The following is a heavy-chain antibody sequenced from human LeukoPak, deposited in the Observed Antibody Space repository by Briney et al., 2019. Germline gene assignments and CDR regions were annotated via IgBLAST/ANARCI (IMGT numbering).Heavy chain of an antibody. J-gene: IGHJ5*02. D-gene: IGHD4-17*01. CDR3: ARGGTTVTPGLLWFDP. CDR1: GGSISSHY. CDR2: FSYRGST. Sequence: SETLSLTCSVSGGSISSHYWSWIRQPPGXXXXXXXXFSYRGSTKYNPSLXXXXTLSVDTSKNQFSLKLSSVTAADTAVYYCARGGTTVTPGLLWFDPWGQGTLVTVSS. V-gene: IGHV4-59*11.